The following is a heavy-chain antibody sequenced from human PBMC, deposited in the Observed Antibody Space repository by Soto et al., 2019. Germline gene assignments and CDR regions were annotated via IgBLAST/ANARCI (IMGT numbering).Heavy chain of an antibody. D-gene: IGHD3-22*01. CDR1: GFIFSSYE. V-gene: IGHV3-48*03. J-gene: IGHJ4*02. Sequence: QPGGSLRLSCAASGFIFSSYEMNWVRQAPGKGLEWVSYSSGSGSTGYYANSVKGRFTISRDNAKNSLYLQMNSLRAEDTTIYYCARGGYYYDSGGYGDGGYWGQGTLVTVSS. CDR2: SSGSGSTG. CDR3: ARGGYYYDSGGYGDGGY.